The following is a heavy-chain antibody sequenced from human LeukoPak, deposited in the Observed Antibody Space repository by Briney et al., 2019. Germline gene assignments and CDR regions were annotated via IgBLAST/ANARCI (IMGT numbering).Heavy chain of an antibody. J-gene: IGHJ3*02. Sequence: PSETLSLTCTVSGGSISSSSYYWGWIRQPPGKGLEWIGNIYYSGSTYYNPSLRSRVTIFVDMSKNQFSLKLSSVTAADTAVYYCARRAGYYGSAVAFDIWGQGTMVTVSS. V-gene: IGHV4-39*01. CDR2: IYYSGST. D-gene: IGHD3-10*01. CDR3: ARRAGYYGSAVAFDI. CDR1: GGSISSSSYY.